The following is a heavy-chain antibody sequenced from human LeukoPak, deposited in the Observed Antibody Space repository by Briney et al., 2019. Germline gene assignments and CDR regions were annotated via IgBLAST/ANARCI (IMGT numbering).Heavy chain of an antibody. CDR1: GFTFSSYA. J-gene: IGHJ4*02. CDR3: AKYRSAWSFDY. Sequence: GGSLRLSCAASGFTFSSYALTWVRQAPGKGLEWVSAISGNGGSTNYADSVKGRFTISRDNSKNTLYLQVNSLRAEDTAVYYCAKYRSAWSFDYWGQGTLVTVS. CDR2: ISGNGGST. D-gene: IGHD6-13*01. V-gene: IGHV3-23*01.